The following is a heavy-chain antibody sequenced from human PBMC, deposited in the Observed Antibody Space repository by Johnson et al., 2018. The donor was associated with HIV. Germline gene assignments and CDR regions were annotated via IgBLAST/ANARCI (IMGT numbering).Heavy chain of an antibody. V-gene: IGHV3-30*02. Sequence: QVQLVESGGGVVQPGGSLRLSCAASGFTFNNYDMHWVQQAPGKGLEWVAFIRYDGSYKYYADSVKGRFTISRDNAKNSLYLQMNSLRAEDTAVYYCARGGVGDVFDIWGQGTMVTVS. D-gene: IGHD1-26*01. J-gene: IGHJ3*02. CDR3: ARGGVGDVFDI. CDR2: IRYDGSYK. CDR1: GFTFNNYD.